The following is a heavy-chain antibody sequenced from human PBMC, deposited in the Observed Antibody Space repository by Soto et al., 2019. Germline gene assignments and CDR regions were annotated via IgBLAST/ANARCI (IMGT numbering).Heavy chain of an antibody. J-gene: IGHJ4*02. CDR1: GFTFDNAW. V-gene: IGHV3-15*01. Sequence: EVQLVESGGGLVKPGGSLRLSCAASGFTFDNAWMSWVRQAPGKGLEWVGRIKSKTDGGTADYAAPVKGRFTISRDDSKNTLFLQMNSLKNEDTAVYYCTTDRGHMYDFDYWGQGTLVPVSS. CDR3: TTDRGHMYDFDY. CDR2: IKSKTDGGTA. D-gene: IGHD2-8*01.